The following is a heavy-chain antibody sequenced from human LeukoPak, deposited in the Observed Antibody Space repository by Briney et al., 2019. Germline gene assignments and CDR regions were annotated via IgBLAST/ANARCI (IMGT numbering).Heavy chain of an antibody. D-gene: IGHD3-22*01. CDR2: IYYSGST. Sequence: PSETLSLTCTVSGGSISSYYWSWIRPPPGKGLEWIGYIYYSGSTNYNPSLKSRVTISVDTSKNQFSLKLSSVTAADTAVYYCARDKSDYDSSLDYWGQGTLVTVSS. V-gene: IGHV4-59*01. J-gene: IGHJ4*02. CDR3: ARDKSDYDSSLDY. CDR1: GGSISSYY.